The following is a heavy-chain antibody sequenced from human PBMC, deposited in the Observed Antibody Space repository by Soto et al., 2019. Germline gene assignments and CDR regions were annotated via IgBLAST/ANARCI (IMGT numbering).Heavy chain of an antibody. J-gene: IGHJ4*02. CDR3: ARGTTVAANDIDF. V-gene: IGHV3-21*01. Sequence: EVQLVESGGGLVKPGGSLRLSCAASGFTFSTYNMNWVRQAPGKGLEWVSSISSSSSDIYYADSVKGRFTISRDNAKNSLYLQMTSLRAVDTAVYYCARGTTVAANDIDFWGQGTLVTVSS. CDR2: ISSSSSDI. D-gene: IGHD2-15*01. CDR1: GFTFSTYN.